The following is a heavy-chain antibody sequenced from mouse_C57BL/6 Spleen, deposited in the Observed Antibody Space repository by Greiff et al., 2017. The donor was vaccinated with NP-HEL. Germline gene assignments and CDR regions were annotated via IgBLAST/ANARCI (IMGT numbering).Heavy chain of an antibody. J-gene: IGHJ4*01. D-gene: IGHD1-1*01. Sequence: VHLVESGGGLVKPGGSLKLSCAASGFTFSDYGMHWVRQAPEKGLEWVAYISSGSSTIYYADTVKGRFTISRDNAKNTLFLQMTSLRSEDTAMYYCARPDWITTVVADYAMDYWGQGTSVTVSS. CDR2: ISSGSSTI. CDR3: ARPDWITTVVADYAMDY. CDR1: GFTFSDYG. V-gene: IGHV5-17*01.